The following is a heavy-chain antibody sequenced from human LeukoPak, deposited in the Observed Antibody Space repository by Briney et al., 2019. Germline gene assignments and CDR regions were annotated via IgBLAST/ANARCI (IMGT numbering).Heavy chain of an antibody. CDR1: GYTFTSYD. CDR3: ARPLAATGAFDI. D-gene: IGHD6-25*01. CDR2: MNPNSGNT. V-gene: IGHV1-8*01. Sequence: ASVKVSCKASGYTFTSYDINWVRQATGQGLEWMGWMNPNSGNTGYAQKFQGRVTMTRNTSISTAYMELSSLRSEDTAVYYCARPLAATGAFDIWGQGTMVTVSS. J-gene: IGHJ3*02.